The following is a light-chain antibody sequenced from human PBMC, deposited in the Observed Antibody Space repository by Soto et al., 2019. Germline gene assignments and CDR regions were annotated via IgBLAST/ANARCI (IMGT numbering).Light chain of an antibody. CDR1: QSVSSN. V-gene: IGKV3-15*01. CDR2: GAS. CDR3: QQYNIWPPIT. Sequence: EIVMTQSPATPSLSQGERATLSCRASQSVSSNLAWYQQKPGQAPRLLIYGASTRAPGIPARFSGSGSGTEFTLTISSLQSEDFAVYYCQQYNIWPPITFGQGTRLEIK. J-gene: IGKJ5*01.